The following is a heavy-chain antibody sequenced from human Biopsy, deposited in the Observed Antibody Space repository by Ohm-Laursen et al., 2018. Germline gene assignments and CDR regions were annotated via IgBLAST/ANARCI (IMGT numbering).Heavy chain of an antibody. CDR1: GFTLSTDW. D-gene: IGHD3-10*01. J-gene: IGHJ4*02. CDR2: IKYDGSEH. V-gene: IGHV3-7*01. CDR3: VRNMLRLHGGFGED. Sequence: SLRLSCTASGFTLSTDWMSWVRQAPGKGLEWVANIKYDGSEHYYVDSVKGRFTIPRDNAGNSLFLQMNSLRGEDTAVYYCVRNMLRLHGGFGEDWGQGTTVTVSS.